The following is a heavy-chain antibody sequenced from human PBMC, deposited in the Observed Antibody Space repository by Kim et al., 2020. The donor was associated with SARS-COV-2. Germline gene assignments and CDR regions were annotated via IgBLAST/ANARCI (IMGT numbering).Heavy chain of an antibody. CDR2: ISYDGSTK. CDR1: GFTFSDYG. Sequence: GGSLRLSCAASGFTFSDYGMHWVRQAPGKGLEWVAIISYDGSTKYYGDSVKGRFTISRDNSKNTLYLQMNSLRAEDTAVYYCAKDYRCWSGYCDDWGQGILVTVSS. V-gene: IGHV3-30*18. CDR3: AKDYRCWSGYCDD. J-gene: IGHJ4*02. D-gene: IGHD3-3*01.